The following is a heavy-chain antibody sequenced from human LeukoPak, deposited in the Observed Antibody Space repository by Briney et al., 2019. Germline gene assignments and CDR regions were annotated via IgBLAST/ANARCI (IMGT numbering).Heavy chain of an antibody. J-gene: IGHJ4*02. CDR1: EFTFSSYS. V-gene: IGHV3-21*01. CDR2: ISSSSSYI. Sequence: PGGSPRLYCAASEFTFSSYSMNWVRQAPGKGLEWVSSISSSSSYIYYADSVKGRFTISRDNAKNSLYLQMNSLRAEDTAVYYCAIDSSGYFDYWGQGTLVTVSS. D-gene: IGHD3-22*01. CDR3: AIDSSGYFDY.